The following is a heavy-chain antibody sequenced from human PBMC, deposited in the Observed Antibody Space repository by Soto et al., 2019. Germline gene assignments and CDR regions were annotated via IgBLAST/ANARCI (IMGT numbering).Heavy chain of an antibody. CDR3: ARGRVWMVRGVRWFDP. CDR1: GGSFSGYY. J-gene: IGHJ5*02. CDR2: INHSGST. V-gene: IGHV4-34*01. D-gene: IGHD3-10*01. Sequence: SETLSLTCAVYGGSFSGYYWSWIRQPPGKGLEWIGEINHSGSTNYNPSLKSRVTISVDTSKNQFSLKLSSVTAADTAVYYCARGRVWMVRGVRWFDPWGQGTLVTVSS.